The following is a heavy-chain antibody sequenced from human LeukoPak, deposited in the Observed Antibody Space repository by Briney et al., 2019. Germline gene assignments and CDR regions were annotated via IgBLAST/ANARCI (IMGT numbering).Heavy chain of an antibody. J-gene: IGHJ3*02. CDR1: GYSISSGYY. V-gene: IGHV4-38-2*02. CDR3: AREGGDGYPRGGFDI. D-gene: IGHD5-24*01. Sequence: SETLSLTCTVSGYSISSGYYWGWIRQPPGKGLEWIGSIYHSGSTYYNPSLKSRVTISVDTSKNQFSLKLSSVTAADTAVYYCAREGGDGYPRGGFDIWSQGTMVTVSS. CDR2: IYHSGST.